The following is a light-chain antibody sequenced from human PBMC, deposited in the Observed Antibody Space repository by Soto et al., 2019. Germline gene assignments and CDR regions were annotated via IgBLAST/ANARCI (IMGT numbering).Light chain of an antibody. J-gene: IGKJ1*01. V-gene: IGKV1-17*01. CDR1: QGIRND. Sequence: DIQMTQFPSSLSASLGDRVTITCRASQGIRNDLAAYQQKPGRAPKRLIYAGASLLSGVPSRFSGGRSGTEFSLATSSRQPEDCASFYCLQQSTYPLTFGQGTKAEIK. CDR2: AGA. CDR3: LQQSTYPLT.